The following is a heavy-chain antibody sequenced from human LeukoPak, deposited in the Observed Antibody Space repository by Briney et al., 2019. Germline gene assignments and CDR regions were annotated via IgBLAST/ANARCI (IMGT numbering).Heavy chain of an antibody. CDR3: GRDIATAVDY. CDR1: GFSFSSYW. V-gene: IGHV3-74*01. Sequence: SGGSLRLSCTASGFSFSSYWMHWVRQAPGKGLVWVSRINSAGISTNYADSVKGRFTISRDNAKSTLYLQMNSLRAEDTAIYYCGRDIATAVDYWGLGTLVTVSS. CDR2: INSAGIST. D-gene: IGHD6-13*01. J-gene: IGHJ4*02.